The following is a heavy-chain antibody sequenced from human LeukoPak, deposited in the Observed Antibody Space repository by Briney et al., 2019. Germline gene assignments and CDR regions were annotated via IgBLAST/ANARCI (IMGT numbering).Heavy chain of an antibody. D-gene: IGHD3-3*01. V-gene: IGHV4-61*01. CDR3: ARKEWVPYYFDY. Sequence: SETLSLTCTVSGGSISSSSYYWSWIRQPPGKGLEWIGYISYSGSTNYNPSLKSRVTISIDTSKNQFSLKLASVTAADTAVYYCARKEWVPYYFDYWGQGTLVTVSS. CDR2: ISYSGST. J-gene: IGHJ4*02. CDR1: GGSISSSSYY.